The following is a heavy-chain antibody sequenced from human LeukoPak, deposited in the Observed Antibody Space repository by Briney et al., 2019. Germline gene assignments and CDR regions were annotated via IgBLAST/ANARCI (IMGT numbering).Heavy chain of an antibody. Sequence: ASVKVSCKASGYTFTSYGISWVRQAPGQGLEWMGWISAYNGNTNYAQKLQGRVTMTTDTSTSTAYMELRSLRSDDTAVYYCARDDDYYGSGSYYNSDAFDIWGQGTMVTVSS. CDR3: ARDDDYYGSGSYYNSDAFDI. D-gene: IGHD3-10*01. CDR1: GYTFTSYG. J-gene: IGHJ3*02. CDR2: ISAYNGNT. V-gene: IGHV1-18*01.